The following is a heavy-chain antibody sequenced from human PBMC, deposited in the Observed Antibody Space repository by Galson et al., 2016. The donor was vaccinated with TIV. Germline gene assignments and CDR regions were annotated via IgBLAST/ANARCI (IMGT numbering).Heavy chain of an antibody. CDR2: INPSGGST. CDR3: ARDQNRLVRTRYGFDI. CDR1: GYTFTSYY. Sequence: SVKVSCKASGYTFTSYYMHWVRQAPGQGLEWMGIINPSGGSTSYAQKFHVGRVTITADESTSTAYMELSSLTSEDTAVYYCARDQNRLVRTRYGFDIWGQGTMVTVSS. V-gene: IGHV1-46*01. J-gene: IGHJ3*02. D-gene: IGHD6-19*01.